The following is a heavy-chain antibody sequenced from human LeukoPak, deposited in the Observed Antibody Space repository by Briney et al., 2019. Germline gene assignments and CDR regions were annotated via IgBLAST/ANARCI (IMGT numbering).Heavy chain of an antibody. CDR1: GYTFTGYY. CDR2: INPNSGGT. J-gene: IGHJ5*02. CDR3: ARASRGDYYYDSSIDP. D-gene: IGHD3-22*01. V-gene: IGHV1-2*02. Sequence: GASVKVSCKASGYTFTGYYMHWVRQAPGQGLEWMGWINPNSGGTNYAQKFQGRVTMTRDTSISTAYMELSRLRSDDTAVYYCARASRGDYYYDSSIDPWGQGTLVTVSS.